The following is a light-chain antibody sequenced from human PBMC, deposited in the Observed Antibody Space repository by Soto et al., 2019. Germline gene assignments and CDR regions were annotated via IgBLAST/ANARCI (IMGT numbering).Light chain of an antibody. CDR1: SSDVGGYNY. J-gene: IGLJ2*01. CDR3: SSYTSSSTLV. Sequence: QSVLTQPASVSGSPGQSITISCTGTSSDVGGYNYVSWYQQHPGKAPKLMIYAVSNRPSGVSNRFSGSKSGNTASLTISGLQDEDDADYYCSSYTSSSTLVFGGGTKLTVL. CDR2: AVS. V-gene: IGLV2-14*01.